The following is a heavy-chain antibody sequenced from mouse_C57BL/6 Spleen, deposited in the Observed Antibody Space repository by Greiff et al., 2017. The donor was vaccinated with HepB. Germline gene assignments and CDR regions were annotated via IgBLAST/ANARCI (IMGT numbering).Heavy chain of an antibody. J-gene: IGHJ3*01. CDR2: IYPGSGST. CDR3: ARSNGSSSAWFAY. V-gene: IGHV1-55*01. Sequence: VQLQQPGAELVKPGASVKMSCKASGYTFTSYWITWVKHRPGQGLEWIGDIYPGSGSTNYNEKFKSKATLTVDTSSSTAYMQLSSLTSEDSAVYYCARSNGSSSAWFAYWGQGTLVTVSA. D-gene: IGHD1-1*01. CDR1: GYTFTSYW.